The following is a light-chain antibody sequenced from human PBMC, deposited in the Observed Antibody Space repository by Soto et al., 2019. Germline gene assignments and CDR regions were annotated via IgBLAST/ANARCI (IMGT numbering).Light chain of an antibody. V-gene: IGKV3-20*01. CDR1: QSVISSY. J-gene: IGKJ1*01. Sequence: EIMLPQSPGTLSLSPGEGATLSCRASQSVISSYLAWYQQKPRQAPMLLIYGASSRATGIPDRFRGSGSGTDFSLTISRLEPEDFAVYYCQQYASSPGTFGQGTKVEIK. CDR3: QQYASSPGT. CDR2: GAS.